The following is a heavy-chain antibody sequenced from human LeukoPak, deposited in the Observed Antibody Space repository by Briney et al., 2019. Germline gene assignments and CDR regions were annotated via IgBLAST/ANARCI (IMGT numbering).Heavy chain of an antibody. CDR2: IYYSGST. Sequence: KTSETPSLTCTVSGGSISSSSYYWGWIRQPPGKGLEWIGSIYYSGSTYYNPSLKSRVTISVDTSKNQFSLKLSSVTAADTAVYYCARSGSYANDAFDIWGQGTMVTVSS. V-gene: IGHV4-39*07. CDR1: GGSISSSSYY. CDR3: ARSGSYANDAFDI. D-gene: IGHD1-26*01. J-gene: IGHJ3*02.